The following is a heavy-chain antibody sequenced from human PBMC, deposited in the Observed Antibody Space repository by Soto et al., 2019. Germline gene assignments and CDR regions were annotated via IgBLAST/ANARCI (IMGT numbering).Heavy chain of an antibody. CDR3: ARGATVTTANY. V-gene: IGHV3-53*01. Sequence: EVQLVESGGGLIQPGGSLRLSCAASGFTVSSNYMSWVRQAPGKGLEWVSVIYSGGSTDYADSVKGRFTISRDNSKKTRYLQMNSLRAEDTAVYYCARGATVTTANYWGQGILVTVSS. D-gene: IGHD4-17*01. CDR2: IYSGGST. J-gene: IGHJ4*02. CDR1: GFTVSSNY.